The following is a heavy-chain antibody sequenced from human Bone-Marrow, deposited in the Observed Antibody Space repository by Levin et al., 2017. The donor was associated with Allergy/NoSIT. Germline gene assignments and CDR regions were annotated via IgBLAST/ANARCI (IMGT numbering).Heavy chain of an antibody. CDR2: INSDGSST. CDR3: GRVRRGLSAVAEFDY. J-gene: IGHJ4*02. Sequence: GGSLRLSCAASGFTFSSSWMHWVRQAPGKGLVWVSRINSDGSSTTYADSVKGRFTISRDNAKNTLYLQMNSLRVEDTAVYYCGRVRRGLSAVAEFDYWGQGTLVTVSS. V-gene: IGHV3-74*01. CDR1: GFTFSSSW. D-gene: IGHD6-19*01.